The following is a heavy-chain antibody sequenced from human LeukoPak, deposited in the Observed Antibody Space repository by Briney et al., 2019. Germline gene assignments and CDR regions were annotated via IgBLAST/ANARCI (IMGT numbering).Heavy chain of an antibody. V-gene: IGHV3-15*01. Sequence: GGSLRLPCAASGFTFSNAWMSWVRQAPGKGLEWVGRIKSKTDGGTTDNAAPVKGRFTISRDDSKNTLYLQMNSLKTEDTAVYYCTTIQRRFWYFDLWGRGTLVTVSS. CDR2: IKSKTDGGTT. CDR1: GFTFSNAW. CDR3: TTIQRRFWYFDL. D-gene: IGHD5-18*01. J-gene: IGHJ2*01.